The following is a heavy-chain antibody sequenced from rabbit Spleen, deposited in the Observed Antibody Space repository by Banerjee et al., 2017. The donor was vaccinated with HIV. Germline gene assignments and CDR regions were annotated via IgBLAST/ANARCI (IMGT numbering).Heavy chain of an antibody. CDR2: INIVTGKS. D-gene: IGHD1-1*01. CDR3: VRGASGSGYYSL. CDR1: GVSLNDKDV. V-gene: IGHV1S45*01. Sequence: EQLVESGGGLVKPEGSLTLTCKASGVSLNDKDVMCWVRQAPGKGLEWIACINIVTGKSVYASWAKGRFIMSRTSSTTVTLQMTSLTAADTATYFCVRGASGSGYYSLWGPGTLVTVS. J-gene: IGHJ4*01.